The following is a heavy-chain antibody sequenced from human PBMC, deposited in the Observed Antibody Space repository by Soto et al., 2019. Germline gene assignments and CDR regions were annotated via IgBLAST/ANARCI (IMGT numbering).Heavy chain of an antibody. J-gene: IGHJ5*02. V-gene: IGHV1-18*01. CDR2: ISAYNGNT. D-gene: IGHD3-3*01. CDR3: ARDWQSGITIFGVVREFDP. CDR1: GYTFTSYG. Sequence: ASVKVSCKASGYTFTSYGISWVRQAPGQGLEWMGWISAYNGNTNYAQKLQGRVTMTTDTSTSTAYMELRSLRSDDTAVYYCARDWQSGITIFGVVREFDPWGQGTLVTVSS.